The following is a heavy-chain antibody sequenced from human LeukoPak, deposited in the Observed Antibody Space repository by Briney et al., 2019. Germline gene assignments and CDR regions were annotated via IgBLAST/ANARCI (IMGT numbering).Heavy chain of an antibody. CDR1: SGSISSYY. V-gene: IGHV4-59*01. J-gene: IGHJ4*02. Sequence: PSETLSLTCTVSSGSISSYYWSWIRQPPGKGLEWIGYIFYSGSINYNPSLKGRVTISVDTSKNQFSLGLSSVTAADTAVYYCARGPTRYYFDCWGQGTLVTVSS. D-gene: IGHD4-17*01. CDR2: IFYSGSI. CDR3: ARGPTRYYFDC.